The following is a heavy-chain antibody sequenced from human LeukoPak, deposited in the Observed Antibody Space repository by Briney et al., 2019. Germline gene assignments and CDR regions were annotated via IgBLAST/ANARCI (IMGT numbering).Heavy chain of an antibody. CDR1: GGSISSGGYS. V-gene: IGHV4-30-4*07. Sequence: SETLSLTCAVSGGSISSGGYSWSRIRQPPGKGLEWIGYIYYSGTTYYNPSLKSRLTMSVDTSKNQFSLKLNSVTAADTAVYYCVRAGDYGDYVGWFDPWGQGTLVTVSS. J-gene: IGHJ5*02. CDR2: IYYSGTT. D-gene: IGHD4-17*01. CDR3: VRAGDYGDYVGWFDP.